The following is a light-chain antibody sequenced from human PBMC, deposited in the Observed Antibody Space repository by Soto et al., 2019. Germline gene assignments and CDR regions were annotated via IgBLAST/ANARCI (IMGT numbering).Light chain of an antibody. CDR2: ATS. V-gene: IGKV1-12*01. CDR1: QGVGSW. J-gene: IGKJ3*01. CDR3: QQTHGLPLT. Sequence: IQMTQSPSSVSASVGDRVTMTCRASQGVGSWLAWYQQKPGKAPNLLIYATSSLQSGVPSRFSGSGSGTDFTLSISSLQPEDFATYYCQQTHGLPLTFGPGTKVDIK.